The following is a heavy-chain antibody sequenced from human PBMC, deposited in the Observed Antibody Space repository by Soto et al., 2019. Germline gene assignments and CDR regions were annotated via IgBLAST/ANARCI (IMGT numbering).Heavy chain of an antibody. J-gene: IGHJ5*02. CDR1: GGSISSRGYY. CDR2: IYYSGST. Sequence: QLQLQESGPGLVKPSETLSLTCTVSGGSISSRGYYWGWIRQPPGKGLEWIGTIYYSGSTYYNPALKSRVTISVDTSKTQFSLKLSSVTAADTAAYYCATSNWFDPWGQGTLVTVSS. V-gene: IGHV4-39*01. CDR3: ATSNWFDP.